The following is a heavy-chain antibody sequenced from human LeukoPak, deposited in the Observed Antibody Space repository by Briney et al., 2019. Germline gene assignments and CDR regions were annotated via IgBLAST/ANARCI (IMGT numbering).Heavy chain of an antibody. CDR2: INPSGGST. CDR1: GYTFTSYY. D-gene: IGHD3-22*01. CDR3: QLSGYYYDSSGVSYMGV. J-gene: IGHJ6*03. V-gene: IGHV1-46*01. Sequence: ASVKVSCKASGYTFTSYYMHWVRQAPGQGLEWMGIINPSGGSTSYAQEFQGRVTMTRDTSTSTVYMELSSLRSEDTAVYYCQLSGYYYDSSGVSYMGVWGKGTTVTVSS.